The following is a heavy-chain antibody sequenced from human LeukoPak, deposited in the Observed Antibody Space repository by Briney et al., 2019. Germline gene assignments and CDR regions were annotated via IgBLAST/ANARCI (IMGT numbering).Heavy chain of an antibody. Sequence: PGGSLRLSCAASGFSLSIYCMTWVRQSPGKGLEWVANIKPDGGENYFVDSMKGRLTISRDSARNSVYLQMNSLSTEDTAVYYCARDRGYYYDSSGYYYDYWGQGTLVTVSS. CDR2: IKPDGGEN. CDR3: ARDRGYYYDSSGYYYDY. J-gene: IGHJ4*02. V-gene: IGHV3-7*01. D-gene: IGHD3-22*01. CDR1: GFSLSIYC.